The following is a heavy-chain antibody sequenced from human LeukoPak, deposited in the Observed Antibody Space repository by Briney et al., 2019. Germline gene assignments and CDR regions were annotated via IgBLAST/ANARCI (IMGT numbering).Heavy chain of an antibody. D-gene: IGHD3-22*01. CDR2: IYHSGST. CDR3: ARPDITMILEY. V-gene: IGHV4-38-2*02. Sequence: SETLSLTCTVSGYSISSGYYWGWIRQPPGKGLEWIGSIYHSGSTYYNPSLKSRVTISVDTSKNQFSLKLSSVTAADTAAYYCARPDITMILEYWGQGTLVTVSS. J-gene: IGHJ4*02. CDR1: GYSISSGYY.